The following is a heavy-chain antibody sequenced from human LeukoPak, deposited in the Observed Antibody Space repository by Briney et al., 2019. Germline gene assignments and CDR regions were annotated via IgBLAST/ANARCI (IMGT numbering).Heavy chain of an antibody. CDR1: GFSFRNSW. J-gene: IGHJ5*02. D-gene: IGHD2-2*01. V-gene: IGHV3-7*01. Sequence: GGSLRLSCAASGFSFRNSWMSWVRQAPGKGLEWVANIRQDGNEIYYMDSVKGRSTISRDNAKKSLYLQMNLLRAEDTAVYYCATLNWDDGVVSGFDRWGQGILVTVSS. CDR2: IRQDGNEI. CDR3: ATLNWDDGVVSGFDR.